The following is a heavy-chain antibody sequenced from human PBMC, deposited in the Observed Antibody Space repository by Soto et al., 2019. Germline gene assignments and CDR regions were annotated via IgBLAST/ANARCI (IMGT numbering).Heavy chain of an antibody. CDR3: AIPYLIFGLVPHEAFHI. CDR2: ISAYNGNT. V-gene: IGHV1-18*01. CDR1: GYTFNSYY. J-gene: IGHJ3*02. Sequence: ASVRVSCKASGYTFNSYYSSWVRLAPGQGPEWMGWISAYNGNTNYAQKLQGRVTMTTDTSTSTAYMELRSLRSDDTAVYYCAIPYLIFGLVPHEAFHIRGQAILVTGSS. D-gene: IGHD3-3*01.